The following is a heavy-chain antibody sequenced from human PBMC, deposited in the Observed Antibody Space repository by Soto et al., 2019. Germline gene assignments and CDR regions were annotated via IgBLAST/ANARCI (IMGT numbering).Heavy chain of an antibody. CDR2: ISSGSSNI. CDR1: GFAFRSYN. V-gene: IGHV3-21*01. J-gene: IGHJ4*02. Sequence: EVQLVESGGGLFKPGGSLTLSWAASGFAFRSYNLNWVRQAPGKGLEWVASISSGSSNIYYADSVKARFTISRDNAKNSLYLQMDSLRAEDSAVYYCASATVVTATFDFWGQGTLVTVSS. D-gene: IGHD2-21*02. CDR3: ASATVVTATFDF.